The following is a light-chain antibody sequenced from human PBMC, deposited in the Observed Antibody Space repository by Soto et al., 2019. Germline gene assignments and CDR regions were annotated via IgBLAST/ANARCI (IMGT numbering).Light chain of an antibody. Sequence: IVMTQSPGTLSVSPGEGATLTCRASQSVGTKIAWYQQKPGQAPRLLIYGASTRATGVPDRFSGSGSGTDFTLTISRLEPEDFAVYYCHQYGSSRRSFGQGTKVDIK. V-gene: IGKV3-20*01. CDR1: QSVGTK. J-gene: IGKJ1*01. CDR2: GAS. CDR3: HQYGSSRRS.